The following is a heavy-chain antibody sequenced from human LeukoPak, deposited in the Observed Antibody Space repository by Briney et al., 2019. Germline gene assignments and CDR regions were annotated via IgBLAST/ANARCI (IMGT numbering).Heavy chain of an antibody. D-gene: IGHD2-15*01. J-gene: IGHJ4*02. CDR2: ISAYNGNT. V-gene: IGHV1-18*01. CDR3: AKDLACSGGSCYPSHFDY. CDR1: GYTFTSYG. Sequence: ASVKVSCKASGYTFTSYGISWVRQAPGQGLEWMGWISAYNGNTNYAQKLQGRVTMTTDTSTSTAYMELRSLRSDDTAVYYCAKDLACSGGSCYPSHFDYWGQGTLVTVSS.